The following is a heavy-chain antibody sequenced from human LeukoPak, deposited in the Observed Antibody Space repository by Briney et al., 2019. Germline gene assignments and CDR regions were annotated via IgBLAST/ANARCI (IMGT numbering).Heavy chain of an antibody. CDR3: AKFGSDAFDI. V-gene: IGHV4-31*03. CDR1: GGSIRSGGNY. J-gene: IGHJ3*02. CDR2: ISHSGYS. D-gene: IGHD3-10*01. Sequence: SETLSLTCSVSGGSIRSGGNYWNWVRQLPEKGLEWLGYISHSGYSYYTPSLKSRLTISMDTSKNQFSLKVTSVTAADTAVYYCAKFGSDAFDIWGQGTMVTVSS.